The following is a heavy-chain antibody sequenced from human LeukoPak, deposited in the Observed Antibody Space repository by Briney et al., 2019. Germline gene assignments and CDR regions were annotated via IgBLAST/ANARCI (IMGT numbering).Heavy chain of an antibody. CDR1: GYTFTGYW. V-gene: IGHV1-69*13. D-gene: IGHD6-19*01. J-gene: IGHJ4*02. Sequence: ASVKVSCKASGYTFTGYWMHWVRQAPGQGLEWMGGFIPVFGPANYAQKFQGRVTITADESTSTAYMELSSLRSEDTAVYYCARAGEVYNSGSYLEYWGQGTLVTVSS. CDR2: FIPVFGPA. CDR3: ARAGEVYNSGSYLEY.